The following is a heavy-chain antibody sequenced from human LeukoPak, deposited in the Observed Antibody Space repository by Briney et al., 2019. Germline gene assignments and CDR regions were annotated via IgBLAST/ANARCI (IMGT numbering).Heavy chain of an antibody. CDR3: SGSFGELTFFDY. D-gene: IGHD3-10*01. Sequence: GRSLRLSCTASGFTFGDYGMSWVRQAPGKGLEWVGFIRSKAYGGTTEYTASVKGRFTISRDDSKSIAYLQMNSLKTEDTAVYYCSGSFGELTFFDYWGQGTLVTVSS. CDR2: IRSKAYGGTT. CDR1: GFTFGDYG. J-gene: IGHJ4*02. V-gene: IGHV3-49*04.